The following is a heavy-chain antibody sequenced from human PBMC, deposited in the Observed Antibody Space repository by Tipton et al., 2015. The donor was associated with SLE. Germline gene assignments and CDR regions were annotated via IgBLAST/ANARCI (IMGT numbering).Heavy chain of an antibody. CDR3: ARLHWYYYDSSGADY. D-gene: IGHD3-22*01. V-gene: IGHV4-61*09. J-gene: IGHJ4*02. CDR2: IYTSGST. CDR1: GGSISSGSYY. Sequence: LRLSCTVSGGSISSGSYYWSWIRQPAGKGLEWIGHIYTSGSTNYNPSLKSRVTISVDTSKNQFSLKLSSVTAADTAVYYCARLHWYYYDSSGADYWGQGTLVTVSS.